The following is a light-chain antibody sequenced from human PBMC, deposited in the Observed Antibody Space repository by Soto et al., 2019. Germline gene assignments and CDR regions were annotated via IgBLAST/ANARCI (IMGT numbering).Light chain of an antibody. CDR2: GAS. V-gene: IGKV3-20*01. Sequence: EIVLTQSPGTLSLSPGERATLSCRASQSVSSSYLAWYQQIPGQAPRLLIYGASKRATGIPDRFSGSGSGTDFTLTISRMEPEDFAVYYCQQYGSSPPLTFGGGTKEEIK. CDR1: QSVSSSY. CDR3: QQYGSSPPLT. J-gene: IGKJ4*01.